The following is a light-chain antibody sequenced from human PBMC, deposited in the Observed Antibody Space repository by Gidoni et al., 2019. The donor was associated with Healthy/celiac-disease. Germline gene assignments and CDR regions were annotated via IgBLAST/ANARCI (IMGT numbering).Light chain of an antibody. Sequence: DIQMTQSPSSLSASVGDRVTSTCRASQSISSYLNWYQQKPGKAPKLLIYAASSLQSGVPSRFSGSGSGTDFTLTISSLQPEDFATYYCQQSYSTLLLTFGGGTKVEIK. CDR1: QSISSY. J-gene: IGKJ4*01. V-gene: IGKV1-39*01. CDR2: AAS. CDR3: QQSYSTLLLT.